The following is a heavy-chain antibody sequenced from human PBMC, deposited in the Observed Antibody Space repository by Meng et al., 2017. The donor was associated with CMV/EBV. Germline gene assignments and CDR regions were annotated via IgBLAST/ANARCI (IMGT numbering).Heavy chain of an antibody. D-gene: IGHD3-3*01. V-gene: IGHV4-30-4*08. CDR3: ARGVYSDFWSGYYYYYGVDF. CDR2: SYYSGST. J-gene: IGHJ6*02. CDR1: GGSISSGEYY. Sequence: TLSLTCTVSGGSISSGEYYWSWIRQPPGKGLEWIGNSYYSGSTNYNPSPKSRVTITVDTSKNQFSQKLSSVTAADTAVYYCARGVYSDFWSGYYYYYGVDFWGQGTTVTVSS.